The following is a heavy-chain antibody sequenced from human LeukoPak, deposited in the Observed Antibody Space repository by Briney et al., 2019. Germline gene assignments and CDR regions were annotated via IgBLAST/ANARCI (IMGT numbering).Heavy chain of an antibody. J-gene: IGHJ4*02. CDR2: IKQDGSEK. V-gene: IGHV3-7*01. CDR3: ARDGIVGATFDY. CDR1: GFTFSSYW. D-gene: IGHD1-26*01. Sequence: GGPLRLSCAASGFTFSSYWMSWVRQAPGKGLEWVANIKQDGSEKSYVDSVKGRFTISRDNAKNSLYLQMNSLRAEDTAVYYCARDGIVGATFDYWGQGTLVTVSS.